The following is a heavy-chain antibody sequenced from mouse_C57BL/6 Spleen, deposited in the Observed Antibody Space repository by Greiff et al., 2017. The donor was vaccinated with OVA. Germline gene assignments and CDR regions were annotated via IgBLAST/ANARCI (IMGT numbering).Heavy chain of an antibody. Sequence: QVQLQQPGTELVKPGASVKLSCKASGYTFTSYWMHWVKQRPGQGLEWIGNINPSNGGTNYNEKFKSKATLTVDKSSSTAYMQLSSLTSEDSAVYYGARSYYSNYVGYYAMDYWGQGTSVTVSS. CDR3: ARSYYSNYVGYYAMDY. D-gene: IGHD2-5*01. CDR2: INPSNGGT. J-gene: IGHJ4*01. CDR1: GYTFTSYW. V-gene: IGHV1-53*01.